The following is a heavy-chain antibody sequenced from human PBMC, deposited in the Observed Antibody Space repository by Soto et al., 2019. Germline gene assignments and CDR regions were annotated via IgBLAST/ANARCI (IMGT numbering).Heavy chain of an antibody. D-gene: IGHD2-15*01. J-gene: IGHJ4*02. V-gene: IGHV4-34*01. CDR2: INHSGRT. Sequence: QVQLQQWGAGLLKPSETLSLTCAVYGGSFSGYYWSWIRQPPGKGLELIGEINHSGRTNYNPSLKRRVTISGDTSNHQSSPKLSSVTAADTAVYYCEKAAPRSCSCCSCYYGRDYWGQGTLVTVSS. CDR3: EKAAPRSCSCCSCYYGRDY. CDR1: GGSFSGYY.